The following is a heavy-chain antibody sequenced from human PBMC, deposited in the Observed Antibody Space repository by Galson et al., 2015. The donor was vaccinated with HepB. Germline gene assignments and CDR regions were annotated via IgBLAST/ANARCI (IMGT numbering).Heavy chain of an antibody. CDR1: EFTFSSYW. J-gene: IGHJ6*02. CDR2: IKSKTDGGTT. CDR3: ATDRTFSSVYYVNYYYYAMHV. D-gene: IGHD6-25*01. Sequence: SLRLSCAASEFTFSSYWMNWVRQAPGKGLEWVGRIKSKTDGGTTDYAAPVKGRFSISRDDSKNILYLQMNSLKTDDTAVYYCATDRTFSSVYYVNYYYYAMHVWGQGTTVTVSS. V-gene: IGHV3-15*01.